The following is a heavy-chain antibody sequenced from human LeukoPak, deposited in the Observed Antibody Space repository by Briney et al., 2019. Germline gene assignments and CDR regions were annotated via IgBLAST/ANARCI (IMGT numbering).Heavy chain of an antibody. D-gene: IGHD3-10*01. CDR3: AKDQEGWFGEALVDYGMDV. J-gene: IGHJ6*02. Sequence: GGSLRLSCATSGFTFSTYWMTWVRQAPGKGLEWVANIKEDGSLKYYVDSVKGRFTISRDNAKNSLYLQMSSLRVEDTAVYYCAKDQEGWFGEALVDYGMDVWGQGTTVTVSS. V-gene: IGHV3-7*03. CDR2: IKEDGSLK. CDR1: GFTFSTYW.